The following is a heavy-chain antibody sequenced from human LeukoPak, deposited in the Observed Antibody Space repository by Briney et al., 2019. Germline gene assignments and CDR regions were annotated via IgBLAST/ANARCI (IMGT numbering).Heavy chain of an antibody. D-gene: IGHD6-19*01. V-gene: IGHV3-7*01. CDR2: IKQDGSEK. Sequence: GGSLRLSCAASEFTFSSYWMSWVRQAPGKGLEWVANIKQDGSEKYYVDSVKGRFTISRDNAKNSLYLQMNSLRAEDTAVYYCARDLYSGAVAFDYWGQGTLVTVSS. J-gene: IGHJ4*02. CDR1: EFTFSSYW. CDR3: ARDLYSGAVAFDY.